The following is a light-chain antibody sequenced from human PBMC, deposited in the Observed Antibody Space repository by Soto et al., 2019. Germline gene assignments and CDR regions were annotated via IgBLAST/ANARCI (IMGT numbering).Light chain of an antibody. V-gene: IGKV3-11*01. J-gene: IGKJ4*01. CDR2: DAS. CDR3: QQYGSSPLT. CDR1: QSVSSS. Sequence: EIVLTQSPATLSLSPGERATLSCRASQSVSSSLAWYQQKPGQAPRPLIYDASNGATGIPPRFSGSGSGTDFTLTISSLEPEDFAVYYCQQYGSSPLTFGRGTKVDIK.